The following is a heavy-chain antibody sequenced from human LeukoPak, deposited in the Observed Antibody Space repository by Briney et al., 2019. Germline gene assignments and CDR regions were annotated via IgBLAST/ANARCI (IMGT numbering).Heavy chain of an antibody. D-gene: IGHD3-10*01. Sequence: GGSLRLSCAASGFTFSSYWMHWVRQAPGKGLVWVSRINSDGSSTSYADSVKGRFTISRDNAKNTLYLQMNSLRAEDTAVYYCARVSWAFYYQYGMDVWGKGTTVTVPS. CDR2: INSDGSST. V-gene: IGHV3-74*01. J-gene: IGHJ6*04. CDR3: ARVSWAFYYQYGMDV. CDR1: GFTFSSYW.